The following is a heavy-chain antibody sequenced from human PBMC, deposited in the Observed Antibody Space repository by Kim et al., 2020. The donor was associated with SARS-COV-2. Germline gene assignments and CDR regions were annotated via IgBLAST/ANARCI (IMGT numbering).Heavy chain of an antibody. CDR3: VREVGGSLYGSGSYYNFDYYYGMDV. D-gene: IGHD3-10*01. CDR2: INHSGST. J-gene: IGHJ6*02. CDR1: GGSFSGYY. Sequence: SETLSLTCAVYGGSFSGYYWSWIRQPPGKGLEWIGEINHSGSTNYNPSLKSRVTISVDTSKNQFSLKLSSVTAADTAVYYCVREVGGSLYGSGSYYNFDYYYGMDVWGQGTTVTVSS. V-gene: IGHV4-34*01.